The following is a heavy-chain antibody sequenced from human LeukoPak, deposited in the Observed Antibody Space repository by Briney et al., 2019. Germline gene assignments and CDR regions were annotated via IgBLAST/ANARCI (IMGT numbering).Heavy chain of an antibody. CDR3: ASRMTTVTATQFDP. V-gene: IGHV4-34*01. CDR2: INHSGST. CDR1: GGSFSGYY. J-gene: IGHJ5*02. D-gene: IGHD4-17*01. Sequence: PSETLSLTCAVYGGSFSGYYWSWIRQPPGKGLEWIGEINHSGSTNYNPSLKSRVTTSVDTSKNQFSLKLSSVTAADTAVYYCASRMTTVTATQFDPWGQGTLVTVSS.